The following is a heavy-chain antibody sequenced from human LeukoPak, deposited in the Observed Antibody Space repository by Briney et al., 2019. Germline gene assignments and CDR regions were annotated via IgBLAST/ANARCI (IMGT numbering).Heavy chain of an antibody. CDR2: ISSSGSTI. D-gene: IGHD6-13*01. J-gene: IGHJ4*02. Sequence: GGSLRLSCAASGFTFSSYEMNWVRQVPGKGLEWVSYISSSGSTIYYADFVKGRFTISRDNAKNSLYLQMNSLRAEDTAVYYCARVRSSRSIAAAPFDYWGQGTLVTVSS. V-gene: IGHV3-48*03. CDR3: ARVRSSRSIAAAPFDY. CDR1: GFTFSSYE.